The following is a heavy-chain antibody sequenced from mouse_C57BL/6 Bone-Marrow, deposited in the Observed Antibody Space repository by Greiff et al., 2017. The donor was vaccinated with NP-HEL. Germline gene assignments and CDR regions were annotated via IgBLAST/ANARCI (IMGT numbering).Heavy chain of an antibody. CDR2: SYPRSGNT. V-gene: IGHV1-81*01. CDR3: ATYPWYFDV. Sequence: VQLQQSGAELARPGASVKLSCKASGYTFTSYGISWVKQRTGQGLEWIGESYPRSGNTYYNEKFKGKATLTADKSSSTAYMELRSLTSEDSAVYFCATYPWYFDVWGTGTTVTVSS. J-gene: IGHJ1*03. CDR1: GYTFTSYG.